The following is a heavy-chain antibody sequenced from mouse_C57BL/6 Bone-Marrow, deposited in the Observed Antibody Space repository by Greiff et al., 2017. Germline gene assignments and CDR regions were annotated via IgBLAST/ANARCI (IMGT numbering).Heavy chain of an antibody. V-gene: IGHV1-63*01. CDR2: IYPGGGYT. CDR1: GYTFTNYW. J-gene: IGHJ1*03. D-gene: IGHD2-4*01. Sequence: QVQLQQSGAELVRPGTSVKMSCKASGYTFTNYWIGWAKQRPGHGLEWIGDIYPGGGYTNYNEKFKGKATLTADKSSSTAYMQFSSLTSEDSAIYYFAKYYDYDWYCDVWGTGTTVTVSS. CDR3: AKYYDYDWYCDV.